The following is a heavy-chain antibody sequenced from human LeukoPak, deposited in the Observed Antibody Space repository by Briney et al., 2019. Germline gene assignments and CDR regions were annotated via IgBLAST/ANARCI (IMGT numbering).Heavy chain of an antibody. Sequence: KPSETLSLTCTVSGGSISGSSYYWAWIRQPPGKGLEWIGSVFYSGSIAYNPSLKSRVTISVDTSENQFSLKVTSVTAADTAIYYCARNISVILEPARRMKYNWFDPWGQGTLVTVSS. V-gene: IGHV4-39*01. CDR3: ARNISVILEPARRMKYNWFDP. CDR2: VFYSGSI. J-gene: IGHJ5*02. D-gene: IGHD3-22*01. CDR1: GGSISGSSYY.